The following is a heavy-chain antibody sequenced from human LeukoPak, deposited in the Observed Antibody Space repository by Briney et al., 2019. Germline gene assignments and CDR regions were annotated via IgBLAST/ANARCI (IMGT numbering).Heavy chain of an antibody. Sequence: PGGSLRLSCAASGFTVSSNYMSWVRQAPGKGLEWVSVIYSGGSTYYADSVKGRFTISRDNSKNTLYLQMNSLRAEDTAVYYCARDRLPPAAGNLGEFDYWGQGTLVTVSS. CDR3: ARDRLPPAAGNLGEFDY. CDR2: IYSGGST. V-gene: IGHV3-66*02. J-gene: IGHJ4*02. D-gene: IGHD6-13*01. CDR1: GFTVSSNY.